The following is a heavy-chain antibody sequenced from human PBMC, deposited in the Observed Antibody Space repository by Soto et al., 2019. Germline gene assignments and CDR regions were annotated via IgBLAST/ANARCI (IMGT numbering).Heavy chain of an antibody. D-gene: IGHD6-6*01. CDR1: GFTFSSYA. CDR2: ISYDGSNK. Sequence: GSLRLSCAASGFTFSSYAMHWVRQAPGKGLEWVAVISYDGSNKYYADSVKGRFTISRDNSKNTLYLQMNSLRAEDTAVYYCARGAPLEYSSSSADFDYWGQGTLVTVSS. J-gene: IGHJ4*02. V-gene: IGHV3-30-3*01. CDR3: ARGAPLEYSSSSADFDY.